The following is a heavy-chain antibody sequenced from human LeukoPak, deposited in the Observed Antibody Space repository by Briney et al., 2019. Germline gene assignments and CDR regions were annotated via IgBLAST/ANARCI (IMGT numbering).Heavy chain of an antibody. J-gene: IGHJ4*02. CDR3: VNTLRYFDWPKGPTLDY. V-gene: IGHV3-64D*06. Sequence: GGSLRLSCSASGFTFSTYAMHWVRQAPGKGLEYVSAISSNGGRTYYADSVKGRFTISRDNSKNTLYLQMSSLRVEDTAVYYCVNTLRYFDWPKGPTLDYWGQGTLVTVSS. CDR2: ISSNGGRT. D-gene: IGHD3-9*01. CDR1: GFTFSTYA.